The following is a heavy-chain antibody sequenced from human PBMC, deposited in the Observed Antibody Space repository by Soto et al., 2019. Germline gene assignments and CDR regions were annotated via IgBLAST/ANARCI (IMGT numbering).Heavy chain of an antibody. D-gene: IGHD3-3*01. J-gene: IGHJ6*02. CDR1: GGTFSSYA. CDR2: IIPIFGTA. CDR3: ARGSDFWSGSYREVITDYYYGMDV. V-gene: IGHV1-69*13. Sequence: GASVKVSCKASGGTFSSYAISWVRQAPGQGLEWMGGIIPIFGTANYAQKFQGRVTITADESTSTAYMELSSLRSEDTAVYYCARGSDFWSGSYREVITDYYYGMDVWGQGTTVTVSS.